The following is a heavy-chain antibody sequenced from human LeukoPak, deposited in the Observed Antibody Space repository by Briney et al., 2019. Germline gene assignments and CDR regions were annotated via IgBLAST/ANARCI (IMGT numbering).Heavy chain of an antibody. CDR2: ISYDGSNT. J-gene: IGHJ4*02. CDR3: AQAPYHSSAYELEFDY. Sequence: GGSLRLSCAASGITFINHAMDWVRQAPGKGLEWVAVISYDGSNTYYADSVKGRFTISRDNSKSTLYLQMNSLRAEDTAVYYCAQAPYHSSAYELEFDYWGQGTRVTVSS. D-gene: IGHD3-22*01. CDR1: GITFINHA. V-gene: IGHV3-30-3*02.